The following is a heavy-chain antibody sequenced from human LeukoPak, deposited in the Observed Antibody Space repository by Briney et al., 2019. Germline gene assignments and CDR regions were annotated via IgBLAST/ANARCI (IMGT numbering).Heavy chain of an antibody. CDR3: ARGDDDSSGYYDAFDT. V-gene: IGHV1-69*13. J-gene: IGHJ3*02. CDR1: GGTFSSYA. Sequence: SVKVSCKASGGTFSSYAISWVRQAPGQGLEWMGGIIPIFGTANYAQKFQGRVTITADESTSTAYMELSSLRSEDTAVYYCARGDDDSSGYYDAFDTWGQGTMVTVSS. D-gene: IGHD3-22*01. CDR2: IIPIFGTA.